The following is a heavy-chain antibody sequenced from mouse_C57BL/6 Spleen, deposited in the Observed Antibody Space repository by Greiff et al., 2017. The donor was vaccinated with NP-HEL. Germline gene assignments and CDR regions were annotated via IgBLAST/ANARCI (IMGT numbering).Heavy chain of an antibody. Sequence: VQLVESGGGLVQPKGSLKLSCAASGFSFNTYAMNWVRQAPGKGLEWVARIRSKSNNYATYYADSVKDRFTISRDDSESMLYLQMNNLKTEDTAMYYCVRGAAQATAWFAYWGQGTLVTVSA. D-gene: IGHD3-2*02. V-gene: IGHV10-1*01. CDR2: IRSKSNNYAT. J-gene: IGHJ3*01. CDR1: GFSFNTYA. CDR3: VRGAAQATAWFAY.